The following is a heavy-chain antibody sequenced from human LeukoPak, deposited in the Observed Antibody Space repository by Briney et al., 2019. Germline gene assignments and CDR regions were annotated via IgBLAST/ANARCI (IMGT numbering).Heavy chain of an antibody. V-gene: IGHV4-34*01. Sequence: SETLFLTCAVYGGSFSGYYWSWIRQPPGKGLEWSGEINHSGSTNYNPSLKSRVTISVDTSKNQFSLKLSSVTAADTAVYYCARVAQPSVAGGWYYYYGMDVWGQGTTVTVSS. CDR3: ARVAQPSVAGGWYYYYGMDV. J-gene: IGHJ6*02. D-gene: IGHD6-19*01. CDR2: INHSGST. CDR1: GGSFSGYY.